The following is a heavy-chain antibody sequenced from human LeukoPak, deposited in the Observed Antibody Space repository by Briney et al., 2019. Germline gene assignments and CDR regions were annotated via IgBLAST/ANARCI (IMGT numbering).Heavy chain of an antibody. CDR3: ARRHYYGSGSYDA. J-gene: IGHJ5*02. V-gene: IGHV4-59*08. D-gene: IGHD3-10*01. Sequence: SETLSLTCTVSGGSLSSYYWSWIRQPPGKGLEWIGYIYYSGSTNYNPSLKSRVTISVDTSKNQFSLKLSSVTAADTAVYYCARRHYYGSGSYDAWGQGTLVTVSS. CDR1: GGSLSSYY. CDR2: IYYSGST.